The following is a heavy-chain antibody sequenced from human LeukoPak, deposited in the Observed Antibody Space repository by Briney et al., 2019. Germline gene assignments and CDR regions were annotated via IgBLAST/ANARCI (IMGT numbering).Heavy chain of an antibody. CDR3: AADRGDYGDYVHFDY. CDR1: GFTFTSSA. CDR2: IVVGSGNT. D-gene: IGHD4-17*01. V-gene: IGHV1-58*02. J-gene: IGHJ4*02. Sequence: SVKVSFKASGFTFTSSAMQWVRQARGQRLEWIGWIVVGSGNTNYAQKFQERVTITRDMSTSTAYMELSSLRSEDTAVYYCAADRGDYGDYVHFDYWGQGTLVTVSS.